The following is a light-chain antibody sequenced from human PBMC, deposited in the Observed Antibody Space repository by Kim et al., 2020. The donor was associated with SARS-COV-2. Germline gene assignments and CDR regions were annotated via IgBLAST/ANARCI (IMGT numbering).Light chain of an antibody. CDR3: SSYTISTTWV. CDR2: DVS. J-gene: IGLJ3*02. Sequence: QSALTQPASVSGSPGQSITISCTGTSSDVGGYNYVSWYQRHPGNAPKLMIYDVSKRPSGVSNRFSGSKSGNTASLTISGLQTEDEADYYCSSYTISTTWVFGGGTKLTVL. V-gene: IGLV2-14*03. CDR1: SSDVGGYNY.